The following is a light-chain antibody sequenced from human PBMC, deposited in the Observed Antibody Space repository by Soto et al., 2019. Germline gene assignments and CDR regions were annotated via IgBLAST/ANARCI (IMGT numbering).Light chain of an antibody. CDR3: EPWDSSWV. J-gene: IGLJ3*02. Sequence: QPVLTQSSSASASLGSSVKLTCTLSSGHSSYIIAWHQQQPGKAPRYLMKLEGSGSYNKGSGVPDRFSGSSSGADRYLTISNLQSEDEADYYCEPWDSSWVFGGGTKLTVL. V-gene: IGLV4-60*03. CDR2: LEGSGSY. CDR1: SGHSSYI.